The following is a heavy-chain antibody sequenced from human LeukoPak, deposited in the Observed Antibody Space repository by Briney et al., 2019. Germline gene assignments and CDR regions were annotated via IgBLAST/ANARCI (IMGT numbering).Heavy chain of an antibody. J-gene: IGHJ4*02. Sequence: GGSLRLSCAASGFTFSSYSMKWVRQAPGKELEWASCISSSSSYIYYADSVKGRFTISRDNAKNSLYLQMNSLRAEDTAVYYCARVPRGSSYGPFDYWGQGTLVTVSS. CDR2: ISSSSSYI. D-gene: IGHD5-18*01. CDR1: GFTFSSYS. V-gene: IGHV3-21*01. CDR3: ARVPRGSSYGPFDY.